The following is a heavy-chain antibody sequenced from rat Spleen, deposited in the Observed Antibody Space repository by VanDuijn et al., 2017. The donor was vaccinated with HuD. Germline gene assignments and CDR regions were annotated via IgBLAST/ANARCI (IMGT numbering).Heavy chain of an antibody. J-gene: IGHJ3*01. V-gene: IGHV5-54*01. CDR2: IYYDGSKM. CDR1: GFIFNNYG. CDR3: AAGYYSSHWFAY. Sequence: EVQLVESGGGLVQPGRSLKLSCEASGFIFNNYGMHWIRQAPKKGLEWIAMIYYDGSKMYYADTVKGRFTISRDNSKNTLYLKVNSLRSEDTAMYYCAAGYYSSHWFAYWGQGTLVTVSS. D-gene: IGHD1-2*01.